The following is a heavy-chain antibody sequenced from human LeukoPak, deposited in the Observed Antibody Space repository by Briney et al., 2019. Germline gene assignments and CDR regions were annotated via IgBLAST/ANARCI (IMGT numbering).Heavy chain of an antibody. Sequence: ASVKVSFKASGGTFISYAISWVRQAPGQGLEWMGRIIPIFGIANYAQKFQGRVTITADKSTSTAYMELSSLRSEDTAVYYCAREIRDEDYYYYGMDVWGQGTTVTVSS. CDR1: GGTFISYA. J-gene: IGHJ6*02. CDR2: IIPIFGIA. V-gene: IGHV1-69*10. D-gene: IGHD5-24*01. CDR3: AREIRDEDYYYYGMDV.